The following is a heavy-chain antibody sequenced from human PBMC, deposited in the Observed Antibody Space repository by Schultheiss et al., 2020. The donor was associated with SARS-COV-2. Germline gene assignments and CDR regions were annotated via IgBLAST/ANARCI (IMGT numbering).Heavy chain of an antibody. CDR3: ARLGYGDGGY. Sequence: GSLRLSCAVYGGSFSGYYWSWIRQPPGKGLEWIGEINHSGSTNYNPSLKSRVTISVDTSKNQFSLKLSSVTAADTAVYYCARLGYGDGGYWGQGTLVTVSS. J-gene: IGHJ4*02. V-gene: IGHV4-34*01. CDR1: GGSFSGYY. D-gene: IGHD4-17*01. CDR2: INHSGST.